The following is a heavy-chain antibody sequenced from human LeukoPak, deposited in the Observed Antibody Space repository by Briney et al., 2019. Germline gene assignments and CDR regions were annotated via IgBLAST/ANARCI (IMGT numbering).Heavy chain of an antibody. CDR1: GFTFSIFT. V-gene: IGHV3-23*01. D-gene: IGHD6-6*01. Sequence: PGGSLRLTCEASGFTFSIFTMSWVRQAPGKGLEWISTINSNGDSTYYADSVKGRFTISRDNSKNTVFLQMNSLSAEDTAVYYCAKDPLYSSSSSFDYWGQGTLVTVSS. CDR2: INSNGDST. CDR3: AKDPLYSSSSSFDY. J-gene: IGHJ4*02.